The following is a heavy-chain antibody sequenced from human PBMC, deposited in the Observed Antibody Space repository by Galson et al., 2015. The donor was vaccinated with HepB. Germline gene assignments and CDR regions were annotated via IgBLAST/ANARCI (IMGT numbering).Heavy chain of an antibody. CDR1: GFTFSSYA. CDR3: AYGGNGDYPFDY. D-gene: IGHD4-17*01. CDR2: ISGSGGST. Sequence: SLRLSCAASGFTFSSYAMSWVRQAPGKGLEWVSAISGSGGSTYYADSVKGRFTISRDNSKNTLYLQMNSLRAEDTAVYYCAYGGNGDYPFDYWGQGTLVTVSS. J-gene: IGHJ4*02. V-gene: IGHV3-23*01.